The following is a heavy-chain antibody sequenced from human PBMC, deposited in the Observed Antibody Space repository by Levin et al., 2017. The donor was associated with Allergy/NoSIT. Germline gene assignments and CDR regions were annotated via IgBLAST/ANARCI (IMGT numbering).Heavy chain of an antibody. CDR1: GFTLSTYW. CDR3: ARDFDFYSAL. V-gene: IGHV3-74*01. J-gene: IGHJ4*02. CDR2: INPDGSRT. Sequence: GESLKISCAASGFTLSTYWIHWVRQAPGKGLEWVSRINPDGSRTYYADSVKGRFSISRDNAKNTMYLEMNSLRGEDTAVYYCARDFDFYSALWGQGTLVTVSS. D-gene: IGHD3-3*01.